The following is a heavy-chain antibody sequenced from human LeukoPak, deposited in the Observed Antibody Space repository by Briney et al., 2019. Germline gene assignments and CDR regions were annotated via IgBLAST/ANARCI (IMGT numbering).Heavy chain of an antibody. CDR1: GGSISSGDYY. V-gene: IGHV4-30-4*08. D-gene: IGHD3-3*01. J-gene: IGHJ3*02. CDR3: AREGQHYDFWSGSGSFDI. Sequence: TLSLTCTVSGGSISSGDYYWSWIRQPPGKGLEWIGYIYYSGSTYYNPSLKSRVTISVDTSKNQFSLKLSSVTAADTAVYYCAREGQHYDFWSGSGSFDIWGQGTMVTVSS. CDR2: IYYSGST.